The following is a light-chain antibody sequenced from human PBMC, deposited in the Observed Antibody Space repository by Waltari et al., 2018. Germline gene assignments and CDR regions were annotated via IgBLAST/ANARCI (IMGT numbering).Light chain of an antibody. CDR3: QQRSSWTPHT. CDR2: DAS. Sequence: EIVFTQSPATLSLSPGETATLSCRASQSVGTYLAWYQQKPGQAPRLLIYDASNRATGIPDRFRGSGSGTDFTLTISSLEPEDFALYYCQQRSSWTPHTFGQGARLEIK. V-gene: IGKV3-11*01. J-gene: IGKJ2*01. CDR1: QSVGTY.